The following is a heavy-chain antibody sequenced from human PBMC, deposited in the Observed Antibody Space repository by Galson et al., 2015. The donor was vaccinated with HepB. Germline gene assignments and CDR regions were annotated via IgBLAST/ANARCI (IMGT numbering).Heavy chain of an antibody. J-gene: IGHJ5*02. CDR2: ISAYNGNT. Sequence: SVKVSCKASGYTFTSYGISWVRQAPGQGLEWMGWISAYNGNTNYAQKLQGRVTMTTDTSTSTAYMELRSLRSDDTAVYYCARDHPYYYDSSGYELNWFDPWGQGTLVTVSS. V-gene: IGHV1-18*01. D-gene: IGHD3-22*01. CDR1: GYTFTSYG. CDR3: ARDHPYYYDSSGYELNWFDP.